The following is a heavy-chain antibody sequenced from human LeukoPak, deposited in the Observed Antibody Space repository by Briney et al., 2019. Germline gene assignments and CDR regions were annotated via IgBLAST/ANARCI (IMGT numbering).Heavy chain of an antibody. CDR3: VKEARQTFGIYTADY. D-gene: IGHD3-16*01. CDR2: IPASGPKT. V-gene: IGHV3-23*01. Sequence: GGSLRLSCAASGFTFSSSAMGWVRRAPQKGLEWVSAIPASGPKTYYTGSVRGRFTISRDNSKNTVYLQMQSLRADDTALYYCVKEARQTFGIYTADYWGQGTLVTVSS. CDR1: GFTFSSSA. J-gene: IGHJ4*02.